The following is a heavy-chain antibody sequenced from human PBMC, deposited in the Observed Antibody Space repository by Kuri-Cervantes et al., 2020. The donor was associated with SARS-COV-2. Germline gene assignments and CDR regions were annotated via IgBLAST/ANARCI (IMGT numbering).Heavy chain of an antibody. CDR1: GYTFTNYY. Sequence: ASVKVSCKASGYTFTNYYIHWVRQAPGQGLEWMGGIIPILGIANYAQKFQGRVTMTRDTSTSTVYMELSSLRSEDTAVYYCAREGVVGLVDYWGQGTLVTVSS. V-gene: IGHV1-46*01. D-gene: IGHD1-26*01. J-gene: IGHJ4*02. CDR2: IIPILGIA. CDR3: AREGVVGLVDY.